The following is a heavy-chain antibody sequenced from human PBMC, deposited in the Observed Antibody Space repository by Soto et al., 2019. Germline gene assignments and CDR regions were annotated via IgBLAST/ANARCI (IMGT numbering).Heavy chain of an antibody. CDR3: VKERGATIKNVCMDV. CDR1: GFTFSSNA. D-gene: IGHD1-26*01. J-gene: IGHJ6*02. V-gene: IGHV3-64D*08. Sequence: GGSLRLSCSASGFTFSSNAMHWVRQAPGKGLEYVSAISSNGGSTYYADSVKDRFTISRDNSKNTLYLQMSSPRTEDTAVYYCVKERGATIKNVCMDVWGQGTTVTVSS. CDR2: ISSNGGST.